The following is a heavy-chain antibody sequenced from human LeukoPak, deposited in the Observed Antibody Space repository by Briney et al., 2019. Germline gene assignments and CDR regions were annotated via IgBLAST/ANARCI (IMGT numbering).Heavy chain of an antibody. V-gene: IGHV4-59*01. D-gene: IGHD3-3*01. CDR1: GGSISSYY. CDR3: ARASSWSGYYELGY. Sequence: NASETLSLTCTVSGGSISSYYWSWIRQPPGKGLEWIGYIYYSGSTNYNPSLKSRVTISVDTSKNQFSLKLSSVTAADTAVYYCARASSWSGYYELGYWGQGTQVTVSS. J-gene: IGHJ4*02. CDR2: IYYSGST.